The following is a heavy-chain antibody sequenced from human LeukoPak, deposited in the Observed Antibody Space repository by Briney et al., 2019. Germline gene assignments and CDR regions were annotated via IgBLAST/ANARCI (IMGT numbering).Heavy chain of an antibody. D-gene: IGHD4/OR15-4a*01. Sequence: ASVKVSCKASGYTFTSYGISWLRQATGQGLEWMGWMNPNSGNTGYAQKFQGRVTMTRNTSISTAYMELSSLRSEDTAVYYCARKNYGSNRWFDPWGQGTLVTVSS. J-gene: IGHJ5*02. CDR2: MNPNSGNT. CDR3: ARKNYGSNRWFDP. CDR1: GYTFTSYG. V-gene: IGHV1-8*02.